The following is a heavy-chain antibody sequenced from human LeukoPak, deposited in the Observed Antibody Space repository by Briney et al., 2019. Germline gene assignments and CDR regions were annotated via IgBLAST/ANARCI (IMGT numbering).Heavy chain of an antibody. V-gene: IGHV7-4-1*02. D-gene: IGHD3-3*01. CDR3: ARDGFYDFWAGYYHPY. Sequence: GASVKVSCKASGCTFNKYAIYWVRQAPGQGLESMGWINTNTGNPTYAQGFRGRFVFSLDTSLNTAYLQINNLKTADTALYFCARDGFYDFWAGYYHPYWGQGTPVTVSS. CDR2: INTNTGNP. CDR1: GCTFNKYA. J-gene: IGHJ4*02.